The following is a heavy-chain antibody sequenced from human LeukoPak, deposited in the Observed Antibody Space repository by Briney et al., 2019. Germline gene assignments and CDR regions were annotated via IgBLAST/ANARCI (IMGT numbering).Heavy chain of an antibody. J-gene: IGHJ4*02. CDR2: IGIDSGNT. CDR3: ARDHNYAFDN. D-gene: IGHD1-1*01. V-gene: IGHV3-48*01. Sequence: GGSLRLSCTASGFPFIEYSMNWVRQAPGKGLEWISYIGIDSGNTKYADSVRGRFTISTDKAKNPLYLQMNSLRVEDTAVYYCARDHNYAFDNWGQGTLVSVAS. CDR1: GFPFIEYS.